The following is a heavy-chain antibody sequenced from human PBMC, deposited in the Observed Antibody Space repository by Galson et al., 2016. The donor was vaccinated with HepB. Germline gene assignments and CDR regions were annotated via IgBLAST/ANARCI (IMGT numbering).Heavy chain of an antibody. J-gene: IGHJ5*02. CDR1: GFTFSSYS. Sequence: SLRLSCAASGFTFSSYSMNWVRQAPGKGLEWVSGISDSAGSTYFADSVKGRFTISRDNSKNTLYLQMNSLRAEDTAVYYCAKRYCSGGSCYHVDHWGQGTLVTVSS. CDR3: AKRYCSGGSCYHVDH. V-gene: IGHV3-23*01. D-gene: IGHD2-15*01. CDR2: ISDSAGST.